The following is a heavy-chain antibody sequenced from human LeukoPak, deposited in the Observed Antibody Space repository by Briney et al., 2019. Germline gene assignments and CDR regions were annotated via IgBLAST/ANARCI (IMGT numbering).Heavy chain of an antibody. Sequence: GGSLRLSCAASGFTFSSYAMSWVRQAPGKGLEWVSAISGSGGSTYYADSVKGRFTISRDNSKNTLYLQMNSLRAEDTAVYYCAKDQTLGYCSGGSCYPYYYYGMDVWGQGTTVTVSS. CDR3: AKDQTLGYCSGGSCYPYYYYGMDV. J-gene: IGHJ6*02. CDR2: ISGSGGST. D-gene: IGHD2-15*01. CDR1: GFTFSSYA. V-gene: IGHV3-23*01.